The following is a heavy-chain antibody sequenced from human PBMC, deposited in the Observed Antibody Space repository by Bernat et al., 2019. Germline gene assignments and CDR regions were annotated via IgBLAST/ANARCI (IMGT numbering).Heavy chain of an antibody. V-gene: IGHV3-33*01. CDR2: IWYDGSYK. D-gene: IGHD5-12*01. CDR3: AREYRGYFSRGSNSGFDV. J-gene: IGHJ3*01. CDR1: GFTFTIYG. Sequence: QVQLVESGGGVVQPGRSLRLSCAASGFTFTIYGMHWVRQAPGKGLEWVAVIWYDGSYKYYGDSVKDRFTISRDNSKSIVFLQMNRLTAEDTAIYYCAREYRGYFSRGSNSGFDVWGQGTMVTVS.